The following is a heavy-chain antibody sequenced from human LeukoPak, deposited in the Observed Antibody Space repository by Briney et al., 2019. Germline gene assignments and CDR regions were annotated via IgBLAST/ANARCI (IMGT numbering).Heavy chain of an antibody. J-gene: IGHJ4*02. CDR2: IKQDGSEK. CDR1: GFTFSSYW. D-gene: IGHD3-3*01. Sequence: GGSLRLSCAASGFTFSSYWMSWVRQAPGKGLEWVANIKQDGSEKYYVDSVKGRFTISRDNAKNSLYLQMNSLRAEDTAVYYCARDREEGITIFGVVITYYFDYWGQGTLVTVSS. CDR3: ARDREEGITIFGVVITYYFDY. V-gene: IGHV3-7*01.